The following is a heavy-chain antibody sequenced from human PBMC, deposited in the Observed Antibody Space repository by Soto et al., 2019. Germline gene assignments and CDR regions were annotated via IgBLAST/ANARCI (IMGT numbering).Heavy chain of an antibody. CDR3: ARDIFDN. CDR1: GFTFSYYE. Sequence: EVQLVESGGGLAQPGGSLRLSCVASGFTFSYYEMNWVRQAPGKGLEWISYITSSGDRAQYADSVKGRFTISRDNTKNLLYLQMTSLSAEDKGLYYCARDIFDNWGQGTLVTVSS. CDR2: ITSSGDRA. J-gene: IGHJ4*02. V-gene: IGHV3-48*03.